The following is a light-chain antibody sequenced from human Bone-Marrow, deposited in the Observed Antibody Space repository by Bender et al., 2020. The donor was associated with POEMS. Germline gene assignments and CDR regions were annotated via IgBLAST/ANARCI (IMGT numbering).Light chain of an antibody. CDR2: EDT. CDR3: YSTDSSGHHRGV. J-gene: IGLJ1*01. CDR1: NIGDKL. V-gene: IGLV3-10*01. Sequence: SYVVTQTPSVSVAPGQTASITCAGDNIGDKLVHWYQQKSGQAPVLVIYEDTKRPSGIPERFSGSRSGTMATLTIRGAQVEDEGDYYCYSTDSSGHHRGVFGTGTKVTVL.